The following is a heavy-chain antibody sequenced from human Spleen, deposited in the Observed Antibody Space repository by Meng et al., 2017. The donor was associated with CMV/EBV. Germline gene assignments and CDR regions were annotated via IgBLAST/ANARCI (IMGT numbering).Heavy chain of an antibody. CDR3: ARIPPSSSFDY. V-gene: IGHV4-4*02. CDR2: ISHSGST. CDR1: GGAISSSNW. J-gene: IGHJ4*02. Sequence: TCAVSGGAISSSNWWRWVRKPPGKGLEGIGEISHSGSTNYNPSLKSRVTISVDKSKNQFSLKLSSVTAADTAVYYCARIPPSSSFDYWGQGILVTVSS. D-gene: IGHD6-6*01.